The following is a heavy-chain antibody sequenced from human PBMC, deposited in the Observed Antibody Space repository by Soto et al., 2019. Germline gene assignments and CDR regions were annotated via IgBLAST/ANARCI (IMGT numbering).Heavy chain of an antibody. D-gene: IGHD2-2*01. CDR2: IYYSGST. V-gene: IGHV4-39*01. CDR3: ASRFREYCSTASCPAPYDF. Sequence: SETLSLTCTVSGGSMSHYYWGWIRQPPGKGLEWIGSIYYSGSTYYNPSLKSRVTISVDTSKNQFSLKLSSVTAADTAVYYCASRFREYCSTASCPAPYDFWGQGTLVTVSS. CDR1: GGSMSHYY. J-gene: IGHJ4*02.